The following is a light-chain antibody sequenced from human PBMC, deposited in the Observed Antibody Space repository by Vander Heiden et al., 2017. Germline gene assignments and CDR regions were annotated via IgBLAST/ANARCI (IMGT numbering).Light chain of an antibody. CDR2: EDY. CDR3: YSIDSSGNHRGV. Sequence: SYELTQPPSVSVSPGQTARITGTGDGLPKKYAYWYQQKSGQAPVLVIYEDYKRPSGIPERFSGSSSGTMATLTIRGAQVEDEADYYCYSIDSSGNHRGVFGGGTKVTVL. J-gene: IGLJ3*02. V-gene: IGLV3-10*01. CDR1: GLPKKY.